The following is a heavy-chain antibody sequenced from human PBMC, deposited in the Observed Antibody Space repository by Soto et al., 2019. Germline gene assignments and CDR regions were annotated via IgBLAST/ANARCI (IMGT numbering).Heavy chain of an antibody. J-gene: IGHJ4*02. CDR3: ASTNWGSVRGGFDY. Sequence: GGSLRLSCAASGFTFSSYSMNWVRQAPGKGLEWVSSISSSSSYIYYADSVKGRFTISRDNAKNSLYLQMNSLRAEDTAVYYCASTNWGSVRGGFDYWGQGTLVTVSS. V-gene: IGHV3-21*01. CDR1: GFTFSSYS. CDR2: ISSSSSYI. D-gene: IGHD7-27*01.